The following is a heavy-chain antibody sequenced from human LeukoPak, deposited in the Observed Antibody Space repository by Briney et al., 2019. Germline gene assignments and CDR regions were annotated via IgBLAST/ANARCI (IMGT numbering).Heavy chain of an antibody. CDR1: GGFIISYY. CDR3: ARLVDDSSGYYVLFFDY. Sequence: PSETLSLTCTVSGGFIISYYWSWIRQPPGKGLEWIGYIYYSGGTTYNPSLKSRVTISVDTSKHQFSLKLSFVTAGDTAVYYCARLVDDSSGYYVLFFDYWGQGTLVTVSS. J-gene: IGHJ4*02. V-gene: IGHV4-59*08. D-gene: IGHD3-22*01. CDR2: IYYSGGT.